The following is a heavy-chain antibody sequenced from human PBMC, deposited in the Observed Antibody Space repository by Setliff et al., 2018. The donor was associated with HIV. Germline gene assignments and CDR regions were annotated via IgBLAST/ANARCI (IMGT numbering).Heavy chain of an antibody. D-gene: IGHD3-9*01. Sequence: VKVSCKVSGYTLSELSMHWVRQAPGEGLEWMGGFDPGDGETIYAEKFQGRVTMTEDTATETAYMELSSLRSEDTAVYYCATDAYHDFLTGSTPGAFDIWGQGTVVTVSS. CDR3: ATDAYHDFLTGSTPGAFDI. CDR2: FDPGDGET. CDR1: GYTLSELS. J-gene: IGHJ3*02. V-gene: IGHV1-24*01.